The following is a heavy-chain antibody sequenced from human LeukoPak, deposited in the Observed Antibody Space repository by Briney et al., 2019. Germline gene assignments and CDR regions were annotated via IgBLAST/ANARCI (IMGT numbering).Heavy chain of an antibody. CDR1: GFTFSSYG. CDR2: ISYDGSNK. V-gene: IGHV3-30*03. Sequence: PGGSLRLSCAASGFTFSSYGMHWVRQAPGKGLEWVAVISYDGSNKYYADSVKGRFTISRDNSKNTLYLQMNGLRAEDTAVYYPTRDGFDYWGQGTLVTVSS. J-gene: IGHJ4*02. CDR3: TRDGFDY.